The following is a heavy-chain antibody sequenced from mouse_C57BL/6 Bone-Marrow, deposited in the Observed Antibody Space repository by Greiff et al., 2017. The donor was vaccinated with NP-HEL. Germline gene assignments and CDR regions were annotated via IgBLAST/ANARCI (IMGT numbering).Heavy chain of an antibody. CDR1: GFTFSSYG. J-gene: IGHJ4*01. V-gene: IGHV5-6*01. Sequence: EVQLVESGGDLVKPGGSLKLSCAASGFTFSSYGMSWVRQTPDKRLEWVATIRSGGSYTYYPDSVKGRFTISRDNAKNTLYLQMSSLKSEDTAMYYCARQGGVPNYYAMDYWGQGTSVTVSS. CDR2: IRSGGSYT. CDR3: ARQGGVPNYYAMDY.